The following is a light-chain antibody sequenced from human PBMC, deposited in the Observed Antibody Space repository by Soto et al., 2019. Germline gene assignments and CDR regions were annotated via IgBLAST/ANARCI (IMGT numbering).Light chain of an antibody. Sequence: IMVTQSPATLSLSPGERATLSWRASQSVSSKLAWYQQKPGQAPRLLIYGASTRATGIPARFSGSGSGTELTLTISRLENEDDAVYYCQQYGSSPSWTFGQGTKVDIK. V-gene: IGKV3-15*01. CDR1: QSVSSK. CDR3: QQYGSSPSWT. CDR2: GAS. J-gene: IGKJ1*01.